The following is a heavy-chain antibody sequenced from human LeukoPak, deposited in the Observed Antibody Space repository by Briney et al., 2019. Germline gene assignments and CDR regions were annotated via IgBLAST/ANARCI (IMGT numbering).Heavy chain of an antibody. V-gene: IGHV3-21*01. J-gene: IGHJ5*02. CDR3: AREREAIDDFNWFDP. CDR1: GFTFSTYS. Sequence: GGSLRLSCAASGFTFSTYSMSWVRQPPAKGLEWVSSLRKSSTYVYYAASVKGRFTISRDNAKNSLFLEMNSLRAEDTAVYYCAREREAIDDFNWFDPWGQGTLVTASS. D-gene: IGHD3/OR15-3a*01. CDR2: LRKSSTYV.